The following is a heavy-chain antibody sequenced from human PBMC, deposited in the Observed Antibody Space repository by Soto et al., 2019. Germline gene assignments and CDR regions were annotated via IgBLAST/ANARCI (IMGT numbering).Heavy chain of an antibody. CDR2: IYYSGST. J-gene: IGHJ4*02. CDR1: GGSISSGGYY. D-gene: IGHD4-17*01. CDR3: ARGLTSYGDYDIDY. Sequence: TSETLSLTCTVSGGSISSGGYYWSWIRQHPGKGLEWIGYIYYSGSTYYNPSLKSRVTISVDTSKNQFSLKLSSVTAADTAVYYCARGLTSYGDYDIDYWGQGTLVTVSS. V-gene: IGHV4-31*03.